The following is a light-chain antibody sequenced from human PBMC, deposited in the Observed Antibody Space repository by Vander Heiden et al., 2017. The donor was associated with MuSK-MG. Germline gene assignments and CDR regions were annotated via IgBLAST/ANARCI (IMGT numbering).Light chain of an antibody. J-gene: IGKJ2*01. CDR2: GAS. Sequence: DIQVTQSPSSLSASVGDRVTITCRATQSISSYFNWYQHKPGTAPKLLVYGASTLQSGVPSRFSGSESGTDFTLTISSLHPEDFATYYCQQGHSLPYTFGQGTRVEIK. V-gene: IGKV1-39*01. CDR1: QSISSY. CDR3: QQGHSLPYT.